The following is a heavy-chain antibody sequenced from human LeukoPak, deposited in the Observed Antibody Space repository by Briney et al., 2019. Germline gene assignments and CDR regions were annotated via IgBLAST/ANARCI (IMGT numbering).Heavy chain of an antibody. D-gene: IGHD4-17*01. Sequence: SETLSLTCTVSGDSISSYYWSWIRQPAGKGLHWIGRIYTSGSTNYNPSLKSRVTMSLDTSKNQFSLKLNSVTAADTAVYYCARDEHGDFQGFDYWGQGTRVTVSS. CDR3: ARDEHGDFQGFDY. CDR2: IYTSGST. J-gene: IGHJ4*02. V-gene: IGHV4-4*07. CDR1: GDSISSYY.